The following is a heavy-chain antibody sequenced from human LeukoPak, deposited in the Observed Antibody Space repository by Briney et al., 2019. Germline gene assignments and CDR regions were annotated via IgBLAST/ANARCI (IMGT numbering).Heavy chain of an antibody. CDR1: GFTFSTYS. Sequence: GGSLRLSCAASGFTFSTYSMNWVRQAPGKGLEWASSIATSSDYIYYAGSLKGRFTISRDNAKNSLYLHMNSLRPDDTAVYYCARGRSITILRGVAISDGFDIWGQGTKVIVS. J-gene: IGHJ3*02. D-gene: IGHD3-10*01. CDR2: IATSSDYI. V-gene: IGHV3-21*06. CDR3: ARGRSITILRGVAISDGFDI.